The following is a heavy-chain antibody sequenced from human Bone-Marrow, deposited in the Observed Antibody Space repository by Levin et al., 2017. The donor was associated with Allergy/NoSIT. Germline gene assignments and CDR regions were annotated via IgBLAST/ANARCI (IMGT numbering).Heavy chain of an antibody. J-gene: IGHJ4*02. D-gene: IGHD1-14*01. CDR1: GGSISGGGDS. V-gene: IGHV4-30-2*01. CDR2: VHHSGNT. CDR3: ARTGYEPGVILK. Sequence: SQTLSLTCVVSGGSISGGGDSWSWIRQTPGKGLEWIGYVHHSGNTNYNPSLRSRVTISVDRSKNHFSLTLTSVTAADTALYYCARTGYEPGVILKWGQGTLVTVSS.